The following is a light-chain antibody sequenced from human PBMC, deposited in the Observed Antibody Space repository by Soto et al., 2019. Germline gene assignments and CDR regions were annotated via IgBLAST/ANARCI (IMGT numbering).Light chain of an antibody. J-gene: IGKJ1*01. CDR1: QSVSSY. Sequence: IGLTQSPGTLSLSPGERATLSCRASQSVSSYLAWYQQKPGQAPRLLIYGASNRATGIPDRFSGSGSGTDFTLTISRLEPEDFAVYYCQQYGSSPPKTFGQGTKLDI. CDR3: QQYGSSPPKT. V-gene: IGKV3-20*01. CDR2: GAS.